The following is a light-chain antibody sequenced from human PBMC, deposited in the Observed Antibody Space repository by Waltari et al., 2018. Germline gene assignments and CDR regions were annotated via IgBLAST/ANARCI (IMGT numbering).Light chain of an antibody. CDR2: GDD. Sequence: QSVLTQPPSASGTPGQRVTISCSGSGSNIGDNYVYWYHQLPGMAPKLLIYGDDDRPSGVPDRFSGSKSGTSASLAIRGLRAEDAGDYCCAAWDDSLSGRVFGGGTKLTVL. V-gene: IGLV1-47*01. CDR3: AAWDDSLSGRV. CDR1: GSNIGDNY. J-gene: IGLJ3*02.